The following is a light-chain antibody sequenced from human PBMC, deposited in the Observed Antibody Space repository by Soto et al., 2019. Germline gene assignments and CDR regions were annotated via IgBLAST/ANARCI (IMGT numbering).Light chain of an antibody. V-gene: IGLV2-8*01. J-gene: IGLJ1*01. CDR2: EIN. CDR1: SSDVGAYDY. CDR3: SSFAGSNNFPYV. Sequence: QSVLTQPASVSASPGQSITISCTGTSSDVGAYDYVSWYQQHPGKAPKLMIYEINKRPSGVPDRFSGSKSGNTASLTVSGLQAEDEADYYCSSFAGSNNFPYVFGTGTKVTVL.